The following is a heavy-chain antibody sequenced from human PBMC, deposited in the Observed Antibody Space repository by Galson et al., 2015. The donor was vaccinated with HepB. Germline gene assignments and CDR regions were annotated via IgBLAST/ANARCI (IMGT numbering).Heavy chain of an antibody. CDR3: AHRLGYTNPFDFDY. CDR1: GFSLSTRGVG. CDR2: IYWDDDK. Sequence: PALVKPPQPLTLPCTLSGFSLSTRGVGVGWLRQPPGRALEWLALIYWDDDKRYTPSLENRLIVAKDPSKNQVVLTMANMDPVDTATYYCAHRLGYTNPFDFDYWGQGALVTVSS. D-gene: IGHD5-12*01. V-gene: IGHV2-5*02. J-gene: IGHJ4*02.